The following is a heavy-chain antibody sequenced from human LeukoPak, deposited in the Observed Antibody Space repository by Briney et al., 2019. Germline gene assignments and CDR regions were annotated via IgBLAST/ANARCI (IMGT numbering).Heavy chain of an antibody. D-gene: IGHD2-21*02. J-gene: IGHJ3*02. CDR3: ARESLPTPYCGGDCYFEDAFDI. CDR2: IYYSGST. Sequence: SETLSLTCTVSGGSISSYYWSWIRQPPGKGLEWIGYIYYSGSTNYNPSLKSRVTISVDTSKNQFSLKLSSVTAADTAVYYCARESLPTPYCGGDCYFEDAFDIWGQGTMVTVSS. V-gene: IGHV4-59*12. CDR1: GGSISSYY.